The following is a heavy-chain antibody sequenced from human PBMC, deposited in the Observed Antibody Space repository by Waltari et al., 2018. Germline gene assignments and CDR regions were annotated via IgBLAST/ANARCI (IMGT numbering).Heavy chain of an antibody. V-gene: IGHV4-61*02. CDR1: GGSISSGSGY. Sequence: QVQLQESGPGLVRPSQTLSPTCTVSGGSISSGSGYRTWIRQPAGKGLEWVGHIFTGGSTKYNPSLKSRVSVSLDTSENQFSLRLSSVTAADTAVYYCARDEARYYDIMTGGGYYGLDVWGQGTTVTVSS. D-gene: IGHD3-9*01. J-gene: IGHJ6*02. CDR2: IFTGGST. CDR3: ARDEARYYDIMTGGGYYGLDV.